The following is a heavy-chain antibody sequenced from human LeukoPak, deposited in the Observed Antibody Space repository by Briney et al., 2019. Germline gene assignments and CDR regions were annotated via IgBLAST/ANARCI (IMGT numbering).Heavy chain of an antibody. CDR2: ISLRGLT. CDR3: SRESGPFSPFGF. J-gene: IGHJ4*02. V-gene: IGHV4-4*02. D-gene: IGHD1-26*01. CDR1: GGSISGTNW. Sequence: SETLSLTCGVSGGSISGTNWWSWVRQPPGRGLEWIGEISLRGLTNYNPSLRSRLTMSLDESKNQVSLNLTSVTAADTAVYYCSRESGPFSPFGFWGQGTLVSVHS.